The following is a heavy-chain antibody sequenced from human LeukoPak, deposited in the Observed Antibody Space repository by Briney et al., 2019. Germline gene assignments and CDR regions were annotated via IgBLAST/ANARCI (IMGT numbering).Heavy chain of an antibody. D-gene: IGHD1-1*01. Sequence: PGGSLRLSCEASGFTFSSYGIHWVRQAPGEGLEWVAFMRFDGSNKHYADSVRGRFTLSSDNSKNTLFLQMTSLTVEDTAVYYCAKEGPVQLERPWDYYYYMDVWGKGTTVTVSS. CDR3: AKEGPVQLERPWDYYYYMDV. J-gene: IGHJ6*03. CDR1: GFTFSSYG. V-gene: IGHV3-30*02. CDR2: MRFDGSNK.